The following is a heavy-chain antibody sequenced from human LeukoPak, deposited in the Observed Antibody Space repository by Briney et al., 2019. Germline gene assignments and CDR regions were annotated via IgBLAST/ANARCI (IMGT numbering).Heavy chain of an antibody. J-gene: IGHJ4*02. D-gene: IGHD1-26*01. CDR2: INPNSGGT. V-gene: IGHV1-2*02. Sequence: ASVKVSCKASGYTFTIYDINWVRQAPGQGLEWVGWINPNSGGTDSAQKLQGRVTMTRDTSISATYMELRTLTSDDTAVYYCARGTRGSYSSIHDWGQGTLVTVSS. CDR3: ARGTRGSYSSIHD. CDR1: GYTFTIYD.